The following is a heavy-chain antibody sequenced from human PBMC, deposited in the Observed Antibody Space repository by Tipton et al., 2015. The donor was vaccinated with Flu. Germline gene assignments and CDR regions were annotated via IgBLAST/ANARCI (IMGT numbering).Heavy chain of an antibody. D-gene: IGHD2-2*01. CDR1: GFTFSTYW. V-gene: IGHV3-7*01. CDR2: INQGGSEK. CDR3: ARTRGGYCTSSSCYADYFDY. Sequence: SLRLSCAASGFTFSTYWMGWVRQAPGKGLEWVANINQGGSEKYYVDSVKGRFTISRDNAKNSLHLQMNSLRAEDTAVYYCARTRGGYCTSSSCYADYFDYCGQGTLITVSS. J-gene: IGHJ4*02.